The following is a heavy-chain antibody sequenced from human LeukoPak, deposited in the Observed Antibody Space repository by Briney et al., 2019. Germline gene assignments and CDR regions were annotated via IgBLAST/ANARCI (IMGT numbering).Heavy chain of an antibody. CDR2: VFFTGSA. CDR3: AGGRYSNCRYDY. Sequence: PSDTLSLTRTVSCDPININYYFWAWIRQPPGRGLEWFGTVFFTGSAYYNPSLKSRGTLSIDTSQNQFSFNLTSVTAADTAVYFCAGGRYSNCRYDYWGPGTLVSVSS. D-gene: IGHD4-11*01. V-gene: IGHV4-39*07. J-gene: IGHJ4*02. CDR1: CDPININYYF.